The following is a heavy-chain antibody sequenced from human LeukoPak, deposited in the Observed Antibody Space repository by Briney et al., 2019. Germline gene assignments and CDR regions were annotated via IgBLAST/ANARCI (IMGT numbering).Heavy chain of an antibody. CDR1: GGSFSGYY. Sequence: SETLSLTCAVYGGSFSGYYWSWIRQPPGKGLEWIGEINHSGSTNYNPSLKSRVTISVDTSKNQFSLKLNSVTAADTAVYYCARVMAGYNREYFQQWGQGTLVTVSS. CDR3: ARVMAGYNREYFQQ. V-gene: IGHV4-34*01. J-gene: IGHJ1*01. D-gene: IGHD5-24*01. CDR2: INHSGST.